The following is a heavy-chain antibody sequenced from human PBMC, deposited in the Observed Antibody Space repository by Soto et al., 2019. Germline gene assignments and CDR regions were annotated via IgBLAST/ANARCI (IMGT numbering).Heavy chain of an antibody. V-gene: IGHV4-34*01. CDR3: ARAYDFQTFDY. CDR1: GGSFSGYY. J-gene: IGHJ4*02. Sequence: ETLSLTCAVYGGSFSGYYWSWIRQPPGKGLEWIGEINHSGSTNYNPSLKSRVTISVDTSKNQFSLKLSSVTAADTAVYYCARAYDFQTFDYWGQGTLVTVSS. CDR2: INHSGST. D-gene: IGHD3-3*01.